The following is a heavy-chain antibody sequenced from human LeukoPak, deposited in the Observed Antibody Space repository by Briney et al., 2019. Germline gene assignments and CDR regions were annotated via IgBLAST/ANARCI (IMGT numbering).Heavy chain of an antibody. Sequence: GGSLRLSCAASGFTFSNYAMHWVRQAPGKGLEWVAVVSSDGNSRYYADSMKGRFTISRDNSKNTLYLQINSLRADDTAVFYCAKDGGRAAAGTVDSWGQGALVTVSS. CDR3: AKDGGRAAAGTVDS. CDR1: GFTFSNYA. CDR2: VSSDGNSR. J-gene: IGHJ4*02. D-gene: IGHD6-13*01. V-gene: IGHV3-30*18.